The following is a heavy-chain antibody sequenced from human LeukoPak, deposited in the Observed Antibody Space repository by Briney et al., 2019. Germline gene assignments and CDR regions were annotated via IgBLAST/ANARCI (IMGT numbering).Heavy chain of an antibody. CDR2: IWNAGTNT. CDR3: AGDTPPGGDYYFDY. Sequence: GGSLRLSCAASGFSFSTYGMHWVRQAPGKGLEGVALIWNAGTNTYYADSVKGRFTISRDNSKNTLYLQMSRLRAEDTAVYYCAGDTPPGGDYYFDYWGRGTLVIVSS. J-gene: IGHJ4*02. D-gene: IGHD3-16*01. CDR1: GFSFSTYG. V-gene: IGHV3-33*01.